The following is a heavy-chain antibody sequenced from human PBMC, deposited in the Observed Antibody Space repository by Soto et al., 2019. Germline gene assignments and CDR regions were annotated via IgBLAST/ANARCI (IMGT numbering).Heavy chain of an antibody. D-gene: IGHD6-13*01. CDR1: GGSISSGGYY. Sequence: SETLSLTCTVSGGSISSGGYYWRWIRQHPGKGLEWIGYIYYSGSTYYNPSLKSRVTISVDTSKNQFSLKLSSVTAADTAVYYCARDLQYSRLFYGMDVWGQGTTVTLSS. V-gene: IGHV4-31*03. CDR3: ARDLQYSRLFYGMDV. CDR2: IYYSGST. J-gene: IGHJ6*02.